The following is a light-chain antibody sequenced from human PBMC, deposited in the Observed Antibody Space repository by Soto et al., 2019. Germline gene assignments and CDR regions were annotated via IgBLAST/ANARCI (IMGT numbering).Light chain of an antibody. CDR2: GTS. CDR3: QQFGGSFS. CDR1: QTVTDSY. V-gene: IGKV3-20*01. J-gene: IGKJ4*01. Sequence: IVLTQFPGTLSLSPGESATLSCRASQTVTDSYLAWYQQTPGQAPRLLIYGTSNRAAGVPNRFRGAGSGTDFTLTISRLEPEDFAVYYCQQFGGSFSFGGGTKVEI.